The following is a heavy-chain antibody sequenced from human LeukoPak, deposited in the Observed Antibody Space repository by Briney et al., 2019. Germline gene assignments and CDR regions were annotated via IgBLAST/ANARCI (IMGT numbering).Heavy chain of an antibody. Sequence: ASVKVSCKASGFTFTSYDINWVRQAPGEGLEWMGWMNPRSGEAGYAQRFQGRVTMTRNIAISTAYLELSSLRSEDTAMYYCTRLFDNCWGQGTLVTVSS. CDR2: MNPRSGEA. V-gene: IGHV1-8*01. CDR1: GFTFTSYD. D-gene: IGHD3-3*01. CDR3: TRLFDNC. J-gene: IGHJ4*02.